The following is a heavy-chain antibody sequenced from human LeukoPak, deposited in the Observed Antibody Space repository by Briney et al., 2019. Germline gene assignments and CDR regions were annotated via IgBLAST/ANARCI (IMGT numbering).Heavy chain of an antibody. D-gene: IGHD4-17*01. CDR1: GDSLTSGSRY. J-gene: IGHJ6*04. Sequence: SQTLSLTCTVSGDSLTSGSRYWSWIRQPAGKGLEWIGHFYSSTRTTYNPSLESRVTISGDTAKNQFSLKLDSVTAADTAVYFCARCMSELDYGDYAYYYHMDVWGKGTTVTVSP. CDR3: ARCMSELDYGDYAYYYHMDV. CDR2: FYSSTRT. V-gene: IGHV4-61*09.